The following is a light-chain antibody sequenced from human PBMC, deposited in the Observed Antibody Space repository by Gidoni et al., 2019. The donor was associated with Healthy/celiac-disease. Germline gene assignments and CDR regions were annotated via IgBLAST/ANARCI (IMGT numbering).Light chain of an antibody. J-gene: IGKJ1*01. CDR2: GAS. CDR1: QSVSSSY. Sequence: EILLTQVPGTLSLSPGERATLSCRASQSVSSSYLAWYQQKPGQAPRLLIYGASSRATGIPDRFSGSGSGTDFTLTISRLEPEDFAVYYCQQYGSSLTWTFGQGTKVEIK. CDR3: QQYGSSLTWT. V-gene: IGKV3-20*01.